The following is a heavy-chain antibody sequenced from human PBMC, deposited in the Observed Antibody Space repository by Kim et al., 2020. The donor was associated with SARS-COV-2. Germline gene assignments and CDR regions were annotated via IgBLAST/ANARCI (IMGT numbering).Heavy chain of an antibody. CDR1: GYTFTSYA. J-gene: IGHJ3*02. CDR2: INAGNGNT. CDR3: AREFFSPFYSGYDYDAFDI. Sequence: ASVKVSCKASGYTFTSYAMHWVRQAPGQRLEWMGWINAGNGNTKYSQKFQGRVTITRDTSASTAYMELSSLRSEDTAVYYCAREFFSPFYSGYDYDAFDIWGQGTMVTVSS. D-gene: IGHD5-12*01. V-gene: IGHV1-3*01.